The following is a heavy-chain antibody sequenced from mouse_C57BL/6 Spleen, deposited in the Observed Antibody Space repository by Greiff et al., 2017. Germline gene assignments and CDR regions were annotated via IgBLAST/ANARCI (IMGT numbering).Heavy chain of an antibody. Sequence: QVQLQQPGAELVRPGSSVKLSCKASGYTFTSYWMHWVKQRPIQGLEWIGNIDPSDSETHYNQKFKDKATLTVDKSSSTAYMQLSSLTSEDSAVYYCARKRNGNYEDAMDYWGQGTSVTVSS. J-gene: IGHJ4*01. V-gene: IGHV1-52*01. CDR1: GYTFTSYW. D-gene: IGHD2-1*01. CDR3: ARKRNGNYEDAMDY. CDR2: IDPSDSET.